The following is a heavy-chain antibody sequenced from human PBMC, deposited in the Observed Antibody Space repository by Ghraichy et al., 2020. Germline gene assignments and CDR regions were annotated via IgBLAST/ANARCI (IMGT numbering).Heavy chain of an antibody. CDR1: GFTFSSYW. Sequence: GGSLRLSCAASGFTFSSYWMHWVRQAPGKGLVWVSRINSDGSSTNYADSVKGRFTISRDNAKNTLYLQMNSLRAEDTAVYYCAREGGVVTWDYFDYWGQGTLVTVSS. CDR3: AREGGVVTWDYFDY. J-gene: IGHJ4*02. V-gene: IGHV3-74*01. CDR2: INSDGSST. D-gene: IGHD3-3*01.